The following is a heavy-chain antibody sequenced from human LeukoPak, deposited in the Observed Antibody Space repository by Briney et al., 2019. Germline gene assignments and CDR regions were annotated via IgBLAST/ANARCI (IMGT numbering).Heavy chain of an antibody. Sequence: GGSLRLSCAASGFTFSSYAMSWVRQAPGKGLEWVSAISGSGGSTYYADSVKGRFTISRDNAKNSLYLQMNSLRAEDTAVYYCARVMEQLCDYWGQGTLVTVSS. CDR1: GFTFSSYA. CDR3: ARVMEQLCDY. CDR2: ISGSGGST. V-gene: IGHV3-23*01. J-gene: IGHJ4*02. D-gene: IGHD6-6*01.